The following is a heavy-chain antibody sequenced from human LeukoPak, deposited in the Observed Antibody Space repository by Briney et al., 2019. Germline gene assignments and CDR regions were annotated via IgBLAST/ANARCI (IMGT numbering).Heavy chain of an antibody. CDR3: ARVMEMATMGIYYFDY. CDR1: GGSISSGSYY. CDR2: IYYSGST. V-gene: IGHV4-39*07. J-gene: IGHJ4*02. Sequence: SQTLSLTCTVSGGSISSGSYYWSWIRQPPGKGLEWIGSIYYSGSTYYNPSLKSRVTISVDTSKNQFSLKLSSVTAADTAVYYCARVMEMATMGIYYFDYWGQGTLVTVSS. D-gene: IGHD5-24*01.